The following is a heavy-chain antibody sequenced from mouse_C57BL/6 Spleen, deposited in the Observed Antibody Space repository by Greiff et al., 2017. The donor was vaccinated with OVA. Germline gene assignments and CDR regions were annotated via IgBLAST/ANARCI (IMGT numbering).Heavy chain of an antibody. CDR1: GYTFTSYW. V-gene: IGHV1-52*01. D-gene: IGHD1-1*01. CDR3: ARYGYYFDD. J-gene: IGHJ2*01. Sequence: QVHVKQSGAELVRPGSSVKLSCKASGYTFTSYWMHWVKQRPIQGLEWIGNIDPSDSETHYNQKFKDKATLTVDKSSSTAYMQLSSLTSEDSAVYYCARYGYYFDDWGQGTTLTVSS. CDR2: IDPSDSET.